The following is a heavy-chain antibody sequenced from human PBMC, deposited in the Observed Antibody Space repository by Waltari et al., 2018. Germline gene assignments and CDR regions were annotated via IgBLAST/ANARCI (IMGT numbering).Heavy chain of an antibody. V-gene: IGHV4-39*01. CDR1: RGSTSSSRYY. Sequence: QLQLQESGPGLVKPSETLSLTCSASRGSTSSSRYYWGWIRQSPGKGLEWMGSIYYSGSIYYNPTLQSRVTISGDTSKNQFSLNLSSVTAADTAVYYCARHWKRNGYRFDPWGQGTRVNVSS. CDR3: ARHWKRNGYRFDP. D-gene: IGHD5-12*01. J-gene: IGHJ5*02. CDR2: IYYSGSI.